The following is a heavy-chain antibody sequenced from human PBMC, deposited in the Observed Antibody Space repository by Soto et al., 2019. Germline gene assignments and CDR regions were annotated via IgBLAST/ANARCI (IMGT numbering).Heavy chain of an antibody. CDR1: GYTFTNYA. Sequence: QVQLVQSGAEVKKPGASVKLSCKASGYTFTNYAIHWVRQAPGQGLEWMGWVDGGNGNTKYSQKFQGRVTITRDTTASTAYMERSSLRSEDTAVYYCARIRSRSSWYSFDYWGQGTLLTVSS. J-gene: IGHJ4*02. CDR3: ARIRSRSSWYSFDY. V-gene: IGHV1-3*01. CDR2: VDGGNGNT. D-gene: IGHD6-13*01.